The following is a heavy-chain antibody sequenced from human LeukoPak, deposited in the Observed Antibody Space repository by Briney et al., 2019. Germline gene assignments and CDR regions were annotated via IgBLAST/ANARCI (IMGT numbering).Heavy chain of an antibody. D-gene: IGHD3-3*01. CDR2: IYHSGST. Sequence: TSETLSLTCTVSGGSISSGGYYWSWIRQPPGKGLEWIGYIYHSGSTYYNPSLKSRVTISVDRSKNQFSLKLSSVTAADTAVYYCARIHYDFWSGIDYWGQGTLVTVSS. CDR1: GGSISSGGYY. V-gene: IGHV4-30-2*01. J-gene: IGHJ4*02. CDR3: ARIHYDFWSGIDY.